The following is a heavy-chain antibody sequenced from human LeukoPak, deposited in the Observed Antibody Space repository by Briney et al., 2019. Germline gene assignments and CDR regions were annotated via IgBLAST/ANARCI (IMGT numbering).Heavy chain of an antibody. CDR1: GFTFSGYA. J-gene: IGHJ4*02. Sequence: PGGSLRLSCAASGFTFSGYAMHWVRQAPGKGLEWVAVISYDGSNKYYADSVKGRFTISRDNSKNTLYLQMNSLRAEDTAVYYCARTRDNYCSGGSCYFRRHDYWGQGTLVTVSS. CDR3: ARTRDNYCSGGSCYFRRHDY. CDR2: ISYDGSNK. D-gene: IGHD2-15*01. V-gene: IGHV3-30-3*01.